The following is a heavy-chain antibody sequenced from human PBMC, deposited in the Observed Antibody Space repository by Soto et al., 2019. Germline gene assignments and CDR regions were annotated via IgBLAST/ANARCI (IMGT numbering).Heavy chain of an antibody. CDR1: GFTFSESW. J-gene: IGHJ4*02. V-gene: IGHV3-15*01. D-gene: IGHD3-16*02. CDR3: VVYDYIWGYYRYRWAY. CDR2: ILSRTDGGRT. Sequence: EVQLVESGGGLVKPGGSLRLSCAASGFTFSESWMSWVRQVPGKGLEWVAGILSRTDGGRTDYAAPVQDRFTISRDDSTNTLYLEMNSWKTEDTAVYYCVVYDYIWGYYRYRWAYWGQGTLVTVSS.